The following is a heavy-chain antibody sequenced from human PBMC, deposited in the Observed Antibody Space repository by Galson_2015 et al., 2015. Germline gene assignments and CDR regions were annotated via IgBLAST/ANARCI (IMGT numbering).Heavy chain of an antibody. Sequence: SLRLSCAASGFTFSSYAMSWVRQAPGKGLEWVSAIRGSGGRTYYADSVKGRFTISRDSSENTLYLQMNSLRAEDTAVYYCAKSRGIGVSAAPDYWGHGTLVTVSS. CDR3: AKSRGIGVSAAPDY. CDR2: IRGSGGRT. D-gene: IGHD3-3*01. V-gene: IGHV3-23*01. J-gene: IGHJ4*01. CDR1: GFTFSSYA.